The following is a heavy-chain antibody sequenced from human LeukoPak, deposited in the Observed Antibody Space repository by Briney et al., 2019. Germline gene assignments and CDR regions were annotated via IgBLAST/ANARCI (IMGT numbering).Heavy chain of an antibody. Sequence: GGSLRLSCTASGFTFSNYWMSWVRQAPGKGLEWVTNIKQDGSEKYYVDSVKGRFTISRDNAKNSLYLQMNSLTAEDTAVYYCAKGYGWEASYYYYYMDVWGKGTTVTISS. J-gene: IGHJ6*03. D-gene: IGHD1-26*01. CDR3: AKGYGWEASYYYYYMDV. CDR2: IKQDGSEK. V-gene: IGHV3-7*01. CDR1: GFTFSNYW.